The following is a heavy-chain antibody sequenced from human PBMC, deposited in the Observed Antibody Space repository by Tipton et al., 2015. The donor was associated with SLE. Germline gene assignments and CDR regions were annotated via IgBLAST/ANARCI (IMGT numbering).Heavy chain of an antibody. Sequence: SLRLSCTASGISFRSYMMHWVRQAPGEGLVWVARISTDGSSTSYADSVKGRFTISRDNAKNTLYLQMNSLGAEDTAVYYCASITLMVTGEYWGQGTLVTASS. CDR3: ASITLMVTGEY. CDR2: ISTDGSST. J-gene: IGHJ4*02. V-gene: IGHV3-74*01. CDR1: GISFRSYM. D-gene: IGHD3-22*01.